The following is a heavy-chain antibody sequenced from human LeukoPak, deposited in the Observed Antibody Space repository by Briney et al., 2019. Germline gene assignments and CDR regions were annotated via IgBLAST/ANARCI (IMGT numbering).Heavy chain of an antibody. D-gene: IGHD5-12*01. CDR2: FDPEDGET. CDR3: APTGRYSGYKYYFDY. Sequence: ASVKVSCKVSGYTLSELSMHWVRQAPGKGLEWMEAFDPEDGETIYAQKFQGRVTMTEDTSTDTAYIELSSLRSEDTAVYYCAPTGRYSGYKYYFDYWGQGTLVTVSS. CDR1: GYTLSELS. J-gene: IGHJ4*02. V-gene: IGHV1-24*01.